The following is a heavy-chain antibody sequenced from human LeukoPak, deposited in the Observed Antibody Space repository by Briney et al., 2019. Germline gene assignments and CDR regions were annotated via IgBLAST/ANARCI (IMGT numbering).Heavy chain of an antibody. V-gene: IGHV3-23*01. D-gene: IGHD3-10*01. CDR3: ARDLGNLDY. J-gene: IGHJ4*02. Sequence: GGSLRLSCAASGFTFSSYVMTWVRQTPGKGLEWVSAIGGSGGSTYYADSVRGRFSISRDNSKNTLYLQMNSLRAEDTAVYYCARDLGNLDYWGQGTLVTVSS. CDR2: IGGSGGST. CDR1: GFTFSSYV.